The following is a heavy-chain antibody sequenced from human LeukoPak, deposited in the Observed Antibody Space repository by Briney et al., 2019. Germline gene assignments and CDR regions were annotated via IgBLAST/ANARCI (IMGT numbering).Heavy chain of an antibody. V-gene: IGHV3-30-3*01. J-gene: IGHJ5*02. CDR3: AKDGNLIAVAGPPLT. Sequence: GGSLRLSCAASGFTFSSYAMSWVRQAPGKGLEWVAVISYDGSNKYYADSVKGRFTISRDNSKNTLYLQMNSLRAEDTAVYYCAKDGNLIAVAGPPLTWGQGTLVTVSS. D-gene: IGHD6-19*01. CDR2: ISYDGSNK. CDR1: GFTFSSYA.